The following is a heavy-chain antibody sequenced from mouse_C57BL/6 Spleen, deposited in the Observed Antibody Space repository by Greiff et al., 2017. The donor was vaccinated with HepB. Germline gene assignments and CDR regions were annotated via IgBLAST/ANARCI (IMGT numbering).Heavy chain of an antibody. D-gene: IGHD2-4*01. CDR2: IDPETGGT. CDR3: TREDYDYDKGFAY. CDR1: GYTFTDYE. Sequence: QVQLQQSGAELVRPGASVTLSCKASGYTFTDYEMHWVKQTPVHGLEWIGAIDPETGGTAYNQKFKGKAILTADKSSSTAYMALRSLTSEDSAVYYCTREDYDYDKGFAYWGQGTLVTVSA. J-gene: IGHJ3*01. V-gene: IGHV1-15*01.